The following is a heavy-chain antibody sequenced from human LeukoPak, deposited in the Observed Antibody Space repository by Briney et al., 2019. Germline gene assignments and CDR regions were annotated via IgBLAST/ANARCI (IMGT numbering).Heavy chain of an antibody. V-gene: IGHV1-2*05. CDR3: ATAGGGSDALDI. J-gene: IGHJ3*02. Sequence: GASVKVSCKASGYTFTAYYIHWVRQAPGQGLEWMGRVNPNSGGTSYAQKFQGRVTMTRDTSISTAYMKLSRLRSDDTVVYYCATAGGGSDALDIWGQGTMVTVSS. D-gene: IGHD2-15*01. CDR2: VNPNSGGT. CDR1: GYTFTAYY.